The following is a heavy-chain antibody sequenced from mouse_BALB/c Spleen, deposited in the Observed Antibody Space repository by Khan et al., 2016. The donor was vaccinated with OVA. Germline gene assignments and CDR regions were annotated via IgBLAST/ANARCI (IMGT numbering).Heavy chain of an antibody. CDR2: ILPGTGST. J-gene: IGHJ2*01. D-gene: IGHD2-10*01. V-gene: IGHV1-9*01. Sequence: QVQLMQSGAELMKPGASVKISCKAAGYTFSSYWIEWVKQRPGHGLEWMGEILPGTGSTNYNEKFKGEATFTADTSSNTAYMQISSLTSEDSAVYYYARPYYADYWGQGTTLTVSS. CDR1: GYTFSSYW. CDR3: ARPYYADY.